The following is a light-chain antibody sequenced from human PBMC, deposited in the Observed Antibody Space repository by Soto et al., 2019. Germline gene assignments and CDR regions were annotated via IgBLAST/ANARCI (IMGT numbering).Light chain of an antibody. CDR3: QQLYTLPFT. Sequence: DIRLTQSPSLLSASIGDRVTITCRASHDISTFLAWYQQKPGKAPKLLIYEASTLQSGVPSRFSGSGSGTELTPTICVLLPEDFAAYHCQQLYTLPFTFGQGTRL. CDR2: EAS. CDR1: HDISTF. J-gene: IGKJ5*01. V-gene: IGKV1-9*01.